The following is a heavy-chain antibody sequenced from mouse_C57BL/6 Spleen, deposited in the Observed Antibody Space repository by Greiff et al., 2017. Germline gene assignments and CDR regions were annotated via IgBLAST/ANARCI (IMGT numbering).Heavy chain of an antibody. J-gene: IGHJ3*01. CDR1: GYTFTDYT. CDR2: INPNNGGT. CDR3: ARGDDYDDVWFAD. V-gene: IGHV1-22*01. D-gene: IGHD2-4*01. Sequence: VQLQQSGPELVKPGASVKMSCKASGYTFTDYTMHWVKQSPGKSLEWIGYINPNNGGTSYNQKFKGKATLTVNKSSSTAYMELSSLTSEDSAVYYCARGDDYDDVWFADWGQGTLVTVSA.